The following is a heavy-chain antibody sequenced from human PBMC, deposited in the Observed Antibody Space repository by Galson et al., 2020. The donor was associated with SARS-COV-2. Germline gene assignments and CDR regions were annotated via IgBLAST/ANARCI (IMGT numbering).Heavy chain of an antibody. V-gene: IGHV3-74*01. Sequence: GGSLRLSCAASGFTFSSYWMHWVRQAPGKGLVWVSRINSDGSSTSYADSVKGRFTISRDNAKNTLYLQMNSLRAEDTAVYYCARVDHYDYVWGSSTIFDYWGQGTLVTVSS. CDR1: GFTFSSYW. J-gene: IGHJ4*02. D-gene: IGHD3-16*01. CDR2: INSDGSST. CDR3: ARVDHYDYVWGSSTIFDY.